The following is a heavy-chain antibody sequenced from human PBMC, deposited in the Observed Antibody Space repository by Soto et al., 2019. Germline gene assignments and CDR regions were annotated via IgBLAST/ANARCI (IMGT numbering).Heavy chain of an antibody. D-gene: IGHD3-10*01. V-gene: IGHV1-69*08. Sequence: QVQLVQSGAELKKPGSSVKVSCEASGGTFNSHTIIGWVRPAPGQGPEWMGRIIPILDIVDYAQKFQDRVTFTAGRATKTAFMELRSLVSEDRAVYYCAIDARRYKNGSDYGLDVWGQGTMVTVS. J-gene: IGHJ6*02. CDR1: GGTFNSHT. CDR3: AIDARRYKNGSDYGLDV. CDR2: IIPILDIV.